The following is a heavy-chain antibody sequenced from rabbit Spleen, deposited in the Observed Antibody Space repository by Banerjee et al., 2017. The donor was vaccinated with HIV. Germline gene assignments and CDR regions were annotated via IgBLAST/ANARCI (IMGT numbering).Heavy chain of an antibody. CDR1: GFSFSRSYD. Sequence: QEQLVESGGGLVQPGASLRLTCTASGFSFSRSYDMCWVRQAPGKGLEWIACINAVTGKAVYASWAKGRFTSSKTSSTTVTLQMTSLTAADTATYFCARDAASSFSSYGMDLWGQGTLVTVS. D-gene: IGHD8-1*01. CDR2: INAVTGKA. V-gene: IGHV1S45*01. J-gene: IGHJ6*01. CDR3: ARDAASSFSSYGMDL.